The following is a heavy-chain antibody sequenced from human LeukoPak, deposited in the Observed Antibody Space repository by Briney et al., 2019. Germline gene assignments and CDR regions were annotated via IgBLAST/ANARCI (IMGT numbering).Heavy chain of an antibody. CDR3: ARGTGYAVFDI. CDR2: INSDGSST. CDR1: GFTFSSYG. J-gene: IGHJ3*02. D-gene: IGHD5-12*01. Sequence: PGGSLRLSCAASGFTFSSYGMHWVRQAPGKGLVWVSRINSDGSSTTYADSVKGRFTISRDNAKNTLYLQMNSLRAEDTAVYYCARGTGYAVFDIWGQGTMVTVSS. V-gene: IGHV3-74*01.